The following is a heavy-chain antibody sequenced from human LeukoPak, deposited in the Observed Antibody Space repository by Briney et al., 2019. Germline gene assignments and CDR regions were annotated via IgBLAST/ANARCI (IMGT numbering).Heavy chain of an antibody. CDR2: ISAYNGNT. CDR1: GYTFTSYG. V-gene: IGHV1-18*01. D-gene: IGHD3-3*01. Sequence: GASVKVSCKASGYTFTSYGISWVRQAPGQGLEWMGWISAYNGNTNYAQKLQGRVTMTTDTSTSTAYMELRSLRSDDTAVYYCARGGRYDFWSGYYEDAFDIWGQGTMVTVSS. J-gene: IGHJ3*02. CDR3: ARGGRYDFWSGYYEDAFDI.